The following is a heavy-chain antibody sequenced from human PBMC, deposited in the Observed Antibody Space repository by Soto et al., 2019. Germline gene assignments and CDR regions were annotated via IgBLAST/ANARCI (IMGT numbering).Heavy chain of an antibody. V-gene: IGHV1-18*01. D-gene: IGHD3-16*01. J-gene: IGHJ4*02. Sequence: QVHLVQSGAEVRRPGASVKVSCKASGYTFTNYGITWVRQAPGQGLEWMGWINVDTGNTNYAQKVQGRVTMTTDTSTSTAYMELRSLRSDDTAMYYCARGGTTYYVSWKIDYWGQGTLITVSS. CDR3: ARGGTTYYVSWKIDY. CDR1: GYTFTNYG. CDR2: INVDTGNT.